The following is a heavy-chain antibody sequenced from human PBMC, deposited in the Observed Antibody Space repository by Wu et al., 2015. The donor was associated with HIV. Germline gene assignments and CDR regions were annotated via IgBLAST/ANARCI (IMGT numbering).Heavy chain of an antibody. CDR3: AREQDYYDSSGPAAFDY. Sequence: QVQLVQSGAEVKKPGASVKVSCKASGYTFTSYGISWVRQAPGQGLEWMGWISAYNGNTNYAQKLQGRVTMTTDTSTSTAYMELRSLRSDDTAVYYCAREQDYYDSSGPAAFDYVGPGNAGHRLL. D-gene: IGHD3-22*01. CDR1: GYTFTSYG. J-gene: IGHJ4*02. V-gene: IGHV1-18*01. CDR2: ISAYNGNT.